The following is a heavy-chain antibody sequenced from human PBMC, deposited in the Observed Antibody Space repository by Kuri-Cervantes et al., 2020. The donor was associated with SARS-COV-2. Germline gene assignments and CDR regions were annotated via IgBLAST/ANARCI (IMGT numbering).Heavy chain of an antibody. CDR1: GFTFSSYA. CDR3: ATDRAGVHDF. Sequence: ESLSLTCAASGFTFSSYAMSWVRQAPGKGLEWVSAISGSGGSTYYADSVKGRFTISRDNSQNTLHLQMKSLRDEDTAIYYCATDRAGVHDFWGQGTLVTVSS. CDR2: ISGSGGST. V-gene: IGHV3-23*01. J-gene: IGHJ4*02. D-gene: IGHD2-21*01.